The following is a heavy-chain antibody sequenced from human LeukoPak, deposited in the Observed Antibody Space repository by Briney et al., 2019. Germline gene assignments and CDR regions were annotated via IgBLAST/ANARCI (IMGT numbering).Heavy chain of an antibody. J-gene: IGHJ4*02. CDR2: IYYSGST. Sequence: PSETLSLTCTVSGGSISSGGYYWSWIRQHPGKGLEWIGYIYYSGSTYYNPSPKSRVTISVDTSKNQFSLKLSSVTAADTAVYYCARAGADLTGTPFDYWGQGTLVTVSS. CDR3: ARAGADLTGTPFDY. D-gene: IGHD1/OR15-1a*01. V-gene: IGHV4-31*03. CDR1: GGSISSGGYY.